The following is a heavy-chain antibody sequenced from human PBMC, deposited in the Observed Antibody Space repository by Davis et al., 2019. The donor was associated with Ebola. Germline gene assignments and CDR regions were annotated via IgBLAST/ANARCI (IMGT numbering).Heavy chain of an antibody. D-gene: IGHD3-3*01. Sequence: ASVKVSCKASGYTFTSYGISWVRQAPGQGLEWMGWISAYNGNTNYAQKLQGRVTMTTDTSTNTAYMELRSLRSDDTAVYYCARGITIFGVVIGGDAFDIWGQGTMVTVSS. V-gene: IGHV1-18*01. CDR3: ARGITIFGVVIGGDAFDI. CDR2: ISAYNGNT. J-gene: IGHJ3*02. CDR1: GYTFTSYG.